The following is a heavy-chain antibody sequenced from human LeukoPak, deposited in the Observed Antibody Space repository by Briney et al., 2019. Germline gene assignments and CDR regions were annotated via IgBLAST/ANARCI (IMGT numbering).Heavy chain of an antibody. D-gene: IGHD6-19*01. CDR3: ARISDSGWYVFDC. J-gene: IGHJ4*02. CDR1: GGSISSGSYY. V-gene: IGHV4-61*02. CDR2: IYTSGST. Sequence: SETLSLTCTVSGGSISSGSYYWSWIRQPAGKGLEWIGRIYTSGSTNYNPSLKSRVTISVDTSKNQFSLKLSSVTAADTAVYYCARISDSGWYVFDCWGQGTLVTVSS.